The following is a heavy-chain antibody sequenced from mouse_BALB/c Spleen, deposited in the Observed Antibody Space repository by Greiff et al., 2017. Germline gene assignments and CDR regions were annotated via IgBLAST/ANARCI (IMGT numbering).Heavy chain of an antibody. CDR2: IDPETGGT. Sequence: VQRVESGAELVRPGASVTLSCKASGYTFTDYEMHWVKQTPVHGLEWIGAIDPETGGTAYNQKFKGKATLTADKSSSTAYMELRSLTSEDSAVYYCTRGTYDGYYGYWGQGTTLTVSS. V-gene: IGHV1-15*01. CDR3: TRGTYDGYYGY. J-gene: IGHJ2*01. CDR1: GYTFTDYE. D-gene: IGHD2-3*01.